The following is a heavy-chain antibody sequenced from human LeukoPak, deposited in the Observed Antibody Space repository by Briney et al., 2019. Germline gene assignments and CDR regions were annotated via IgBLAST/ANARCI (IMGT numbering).Heavy chain of an antibody. Sequence: GGSLRLSCAASGFSFASYGMSWVRQAPGKGLEWVSTISGGGGDTYYADSVKGRFTISRDNSKNTLYLQMNSLRAEDTAVYFCARGLAEMAALNYYMDVWGKGTTVTVSS. J-gene: IGHJ6*03. D-gene: IGHD5-24*01. CDR3: ARGLAEMAALNYYMDV. CDR2: ISGGGGDT. CDR1: GFSFASYG. V-gene: IGHV3-23*01.